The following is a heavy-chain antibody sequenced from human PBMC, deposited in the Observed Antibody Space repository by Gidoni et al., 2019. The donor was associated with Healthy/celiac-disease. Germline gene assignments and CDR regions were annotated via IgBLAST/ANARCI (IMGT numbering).Heavy chain of an antibody. CDR1: GYTFTSYC. CDR3: ARQWVAASRDWYFDL. CDR2: ISAYNGNT. D-gene: IGHD2-15*01. V-gene: IGHV1-18*01. J-gene: IGHJ2*01. Sequence: QVQLVPSGDAVQKPGASVKVSSKASGYTFTSYCISWLRQAHGQGLEWMGWISAYNGNTNYAQKLQGRVTMTTDTSTSTAYMERRSLRSDDTAVYYCARQWVAASRDWYFDLWGRGTLVTVSS.